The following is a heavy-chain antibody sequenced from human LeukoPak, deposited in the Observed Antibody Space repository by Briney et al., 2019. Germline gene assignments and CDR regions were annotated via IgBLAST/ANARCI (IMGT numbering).Heavy chain of an antibody. CDR1: GFNFSRHW. Sequence: GGSLRLSCGAPGFNFSRHWMTWVRRAPGKGLEWVANIKEDGSEQYYPESMKGRFTIYRDNVNNILYLQLNSLRVDDTGVYYCVRETQAGITDFDYWGQGTLVTVSS. CDR2: IKEDGSEQ. D-gene: IGHD4-23*01. CDR3: VRETQAGITDFDY. V-gene: IGHV3-7*01. J-gene: IGHJ4*01.